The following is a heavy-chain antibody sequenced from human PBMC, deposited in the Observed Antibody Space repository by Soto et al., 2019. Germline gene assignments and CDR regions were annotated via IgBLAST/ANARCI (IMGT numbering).Heavy chain of an antibody. CDR3: ASPRSYSSSSAES. V-gene: IGHV1-69*02. CDR1: GGTFSSYT. D-gene: IGHD6-6*01. CDR2: IVPILDIA. Sequence: SVKVSCKASGGTFSSYTISWVRQAPGQGLEWMGRIVPILDIANYAQKFQGRVTITADKSTSTAYMELSSLRSEDTAVYYCASPRSYSSSSAESWGQGTLVTVSS. J-gene: IGHJ4*02.